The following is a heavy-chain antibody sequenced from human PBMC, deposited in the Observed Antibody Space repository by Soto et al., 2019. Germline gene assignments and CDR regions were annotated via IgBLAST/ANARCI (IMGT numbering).Heavy chain of an antibody. CDR3: AGEVIVVVTAPAFDI. J-gene: IGHJ3*02. D-gene: IGHD2-21*02. Sequence: QVQLVESGGGVVQPGRCLRLSCAASGFTFSSYAMHWVRQAPGKGLEWVAVISYDGSNKYYADSVKGRLTISRDNSKNRLYLRMNSLRAEHTGVYYCAGEVIVVVTAPAFDIWGQGTMVTVSS. V-gene: IGHV3-30-3*01. CDR1: GFTFSSYA. CDR2: ISYDGSNK.